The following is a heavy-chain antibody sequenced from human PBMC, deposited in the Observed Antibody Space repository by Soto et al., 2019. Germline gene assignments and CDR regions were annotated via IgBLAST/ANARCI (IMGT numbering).Heavy chain of an antibody. CDR2: ISGSGGST. V-gene: IGHV3-23*01. CDR3: AKRRPYYYGMDV. CDR1: GFTFSSYA. J-gene: IGHJ6*02. Sequence: GALRLSCSASGFTFSSYAMSWVRQAPGKGLEWVSAISGSGGSTYYADSVKGRFTISRDNSKNTLYLQMNSLRAEDTAVYYCAKRRPYYYGMDVWGQGXTVTVYS.